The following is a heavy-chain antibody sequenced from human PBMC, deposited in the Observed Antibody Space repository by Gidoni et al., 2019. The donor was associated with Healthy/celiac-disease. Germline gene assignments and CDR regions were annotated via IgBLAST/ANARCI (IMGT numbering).Heavy chain of an antibody. D-gene: IGHD3-10*01. CDR2: ISYDGSNK. CDR3: ARDREVQGYYYGMDV. V-gene: IGHV3-30-3*01. J-gene: IGHJ6*04. CDR1: GFIFSSYA. Sequence: QVQLVESGGGVVQPGRSLRLSCAASGFIFSSYAMHWVRQAPGKGLEWVAVISYDGSNKYYADSVKGRFTISRDNSKNTLYLQMNSLRAEDTAVYYCARDREVQGYYYGMDVWGKGTTVTVSS.